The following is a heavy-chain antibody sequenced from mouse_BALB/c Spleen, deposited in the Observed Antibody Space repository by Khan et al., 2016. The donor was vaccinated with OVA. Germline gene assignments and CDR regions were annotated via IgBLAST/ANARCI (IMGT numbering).Heavy chain of an antibody. J-gene: IGHJ3*01. V-gene: IGHV1-5*01. CDR3: TRWVYWFAY. CDR1: GYSFTSYW. CDR2: IYPGNSDA. Sequence: EVQLQESGTVLARPGASVKMSCKTSGYSFTSYWMHWIKQRPGQGLEWIGAIYPGNSDANYNQKFKDKAKLTAVTSASTANMELSSLTDEDSAVYYCTRWVYWFAYWGQGTLVTVSA.